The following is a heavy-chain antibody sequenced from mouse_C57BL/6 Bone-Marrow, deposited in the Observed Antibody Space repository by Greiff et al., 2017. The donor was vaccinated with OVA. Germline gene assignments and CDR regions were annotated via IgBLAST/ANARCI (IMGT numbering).Heavy chain of an antibody. V-gene: IGHV5-4*01. CDR2: ISDGGSYT. Sequence: EVKLVESGGGLVKPGGSLKLSCAASGFTFSSYAMSWVRQTPEKRLAWVATISDGGSYTYYPDNVKGRFTISRDNAKTNLYLQMSHLKSEDTAMYYCAREGDYDYDIDFFLAYWGQGTLVTVSA. J-gene: IGHJ3*01. CDR1: GFTFSSYA. D-gene: IGHD2-4*01. CDR3: AREGDYDYDIDFFLAY.